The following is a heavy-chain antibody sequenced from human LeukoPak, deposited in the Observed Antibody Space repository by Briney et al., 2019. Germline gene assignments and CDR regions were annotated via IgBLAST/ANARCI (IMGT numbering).Heavy chain of an antibody. J-gene: IGHJ5*02. D-gene: IGHD2-15*01. CDR3: AKPICSGSSCYLGWFDP. CDR1: GYSISSGYY. CDR2: IYHSGST. V-gene: IGHV4-38-2*02. Sequence: SETLSLTCTVSGYSISSGYYWGWIRQPPGKGLEWIGSIYHSGSTYYNPSLKSRVTISVDTSKNQFSLKLSSVTAADTAVYYCAKPICSGSSCYLGWFDPWGQGTLVTVSS.